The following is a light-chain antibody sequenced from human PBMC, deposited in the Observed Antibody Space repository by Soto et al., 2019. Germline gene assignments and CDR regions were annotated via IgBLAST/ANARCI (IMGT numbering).Light chain of an antibody. CDR3: CSFAGGQTWV. J-gene: IGLJ3*02. V-gene: IGLV2-23*02. Sequence: QSALTQPASVSGSPGQSITISCTGTNSDIGNYNFVSWYQQHPGKAPKLMISEVKKRPSGVSNRFSGSKSGNTASPTISGLQTEDEADYSCCSFAGGQTWVFGGGTKVTVL. CDR1: NSDIGNYNF. CDR2: EVK.